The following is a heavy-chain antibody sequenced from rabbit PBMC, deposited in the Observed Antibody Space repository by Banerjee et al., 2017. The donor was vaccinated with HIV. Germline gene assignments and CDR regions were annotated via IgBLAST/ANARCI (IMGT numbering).Heavy chain of an antibody. Sequence: RVGEEWRARVQPGPSLTLTCTASGFTISSSYWICWVRQAPGKGLEWIACTYVGSSGSTYYASWAKGRFTISKTSSTTVTLQMTSLTAADTADYCCARVNAGSSGYPYYFNLWGPGTLVTVS. CDR2: TYVGSSGST. CDR3: ARVNAGSSGYPYYFNL. J-gene: IGHJ4*01. V-gene: IGHV1S45*01. CDR1: GFTISSSYW. D-gene: IGHD1-1*01.